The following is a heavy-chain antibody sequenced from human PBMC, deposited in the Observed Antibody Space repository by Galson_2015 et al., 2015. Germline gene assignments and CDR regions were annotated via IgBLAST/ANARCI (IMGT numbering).Heavy chain of an antibody. V-gene: IGHV3-23*01. D-gene: IGHD2-2*01. CDR2: ISGSGGST. CDR3: AKLGGVVVVPASRVNFDY. Sequence: SLRLSCAASGFTFSSYAMSWVRQAPGKGLEWVSAISGSGGSTYYADSVKGLFTISRDNSKNTLYLQMNSLIAEDTAVYYCAKLGGVVVVPASRVNFDYWGQGTLVTVSS. J-gene: IGHJ4*02. CDR1: GFTFSSYA.